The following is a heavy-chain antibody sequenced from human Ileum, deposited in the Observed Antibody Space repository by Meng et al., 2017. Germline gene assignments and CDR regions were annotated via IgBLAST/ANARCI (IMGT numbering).Heavy chain of an antibody. CDR2: INHSGST. V-gene: IGHV4-34*01. J-gene: IGHJ5*02. CDR3: TIRGVLYNWFDP. Sequence: QLPQWGAGLLKPSETLPLTCAVYGGSLSGYYWSWIRQPPGKGLEWIGEINHSGSTNYNPSLKSRVTISVDTSKNQFSLKLSSVTAADTAVYYRTIRGVLYNWFDPWGQGTLVTVSS. D-gene: IGHD3-10*01. CDR1: GGSLSGYY.